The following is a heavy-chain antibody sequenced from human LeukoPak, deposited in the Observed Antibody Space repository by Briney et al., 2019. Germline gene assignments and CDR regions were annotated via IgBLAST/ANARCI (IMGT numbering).Heavy chain of an antibody. Sequence: GGSLRLSCAASGFTFNSYAMTWVRQAPEKGLDWVSSIIDSGISTYYGDSVKGRFTISRDNSKNTLYLQMNSLRAEDTAVYYCAKGSRGSYDYWGQGTLVTVSS. D-gene: IGHD1-26*01. CDR3: AKGSRGSYDY. J-gene: IGHJ4*02. CDR1: GFTFNSYA. CDR2: IIDSGIST. V-gene: IGHV3-23*01.